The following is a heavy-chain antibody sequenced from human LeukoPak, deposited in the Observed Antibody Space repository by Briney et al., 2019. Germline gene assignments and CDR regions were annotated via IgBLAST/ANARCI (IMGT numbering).Heavy chain of an antibody. CDR1: GFSFSSYA. V-gene: IGHV3-23*01. D-gene: IGHD3-22*01. CDR2: ISGSGGST. J-gene: IGHJ1*01. CDR3: AKDIDYYDSSGYYDGPGY. Sequence: PGGSLRLSCSASGFSFSSYAMSWVGQGPGKGLEWVSAISGSGGSTCYADSVKGRFTISRHNSKNTLYLQMNSLRAEDTAVYYCAKDIDYYDSSGYYDGPGYWGQGTLVTVSS.